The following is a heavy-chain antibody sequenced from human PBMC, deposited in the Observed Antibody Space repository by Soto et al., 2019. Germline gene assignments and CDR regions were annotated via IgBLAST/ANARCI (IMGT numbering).Heavy chain of an antibody. CDR2: IYYSGST. CDR3: ARLYGSGRLGGVY. Sequence: QVQLQESGPGLVKPAETLSLTCIVSGGSISTDNYYWAWIRQPPGKGLEWIGSIYYSGSTNYNPSLKSRVTMSVDTSMNQFSLKLPPVTAADTAVYYCARLYGSGRLGGVYWGQGTLVSVSS. CDR1: GGSISTDNYY. J-gene: IGHJ4*02. D-gene: IGHD3-10*01. V-gene: IGHV4-39*01.